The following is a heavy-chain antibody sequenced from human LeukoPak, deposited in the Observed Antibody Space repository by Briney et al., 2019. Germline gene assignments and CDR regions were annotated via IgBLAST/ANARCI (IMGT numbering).Heavy chain of an antibody. Sequence: PSETLSLTCTVSGGSLSSYYWSWIRQPPGKGLEWIGYIYYSGSTNYNPSLKSRVTISVDTSKNQFSLKLSSVTAADTAVYYCARWAAGGFFDYWGQGTLVTVSS. CDR2: IYYSGST. CDR3: ARWAAGGFFDY. V-gene: IGHV4-59*01. J-gene: IGHJ4*02. CDR1: GGSLSSYY. D-gene: IGHD2-15*01.